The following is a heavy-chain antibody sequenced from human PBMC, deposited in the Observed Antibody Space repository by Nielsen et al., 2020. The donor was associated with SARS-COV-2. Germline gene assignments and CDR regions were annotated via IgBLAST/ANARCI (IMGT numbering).Heavy chain of an antibody. CDR1: GFTFMKFA. J-gene: IGHJ6*03. V-gene: IGHV3-23*01. D-gene: IGHD3-3*01. CDR2: ISGSGGTT. Sequence: GESLKISCAASGFTFMKFAMNWVRQSPEKGLEWVSGISGSGGTTYYADSVKGRFTISRDNSKNTLFLQMNNLRVADTAVYYCARGGVVPALFYFYYLDVWGKGTKVTVSS. CDR3: ARGGVVPALFYFYYLDV.